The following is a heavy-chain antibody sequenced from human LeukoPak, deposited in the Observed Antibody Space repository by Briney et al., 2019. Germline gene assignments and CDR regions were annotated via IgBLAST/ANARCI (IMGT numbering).Heavy chain of an antibody. V-gene: IGHV3-30*02. CDR1: GFTFSSYG. Sequence: PGGSLRLSCAASGFTFSSYGMHWVRQAPGKGLEWVAFIRYDGSNKYYADSVKGRFTISRDNAKNSLYLQMNSLRAEDTAVYYCARDKKQWPIKTFDYWGQGTLVTVSS. D-gene: IGHD6-19*01. J-gene: IGHJ4*02. CDR2: IRYDGSNK. CDR3: ARDKKQWPIKTFDY.